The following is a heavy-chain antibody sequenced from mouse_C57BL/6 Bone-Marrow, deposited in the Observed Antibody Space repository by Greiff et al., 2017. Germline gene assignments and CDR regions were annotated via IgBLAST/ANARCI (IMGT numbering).Heavy chain of an antibody. CDR1: GYTFTNYW. CDR3: ARFYCGKCYAMDY. V-gene: IGHV1-63*01. D-gene: IGHD2-1*01. J-gene: IGHJ4*01. Sequence: VQLQQSGAELVRPGTSVKMSCKASGYTFTNYWIGWAKQRPGHGLEWIGDIYPGGGYTNYNEKFKGKATLTAGKSSSTAYMQFSSLTSEDSAIYDCARFYCGKCYAMDYWGQGTSLTVSS. CDR2: IYPGGGYT.